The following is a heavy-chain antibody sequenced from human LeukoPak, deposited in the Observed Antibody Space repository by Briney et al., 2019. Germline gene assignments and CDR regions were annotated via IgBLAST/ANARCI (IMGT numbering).Heavy chain of an antibody. CDR2: IYTSGST. D-gene: IGHD6-19*01. J-gene: IGHJ4*02. Sequence: PSETLSLTCTVSGGSISSYYWSWIRQPAGKGLEWIGRIYTSGSTGYNPSLRSRVTMSVDTSKNQFSLKLRYVTAADTALYYCARESSGWNYFDYWGQGFLVTVSS. V-gene: IGHV4-4*07. CDR3: ARESSGWNYFDY. CDR1: GGSISSYY.